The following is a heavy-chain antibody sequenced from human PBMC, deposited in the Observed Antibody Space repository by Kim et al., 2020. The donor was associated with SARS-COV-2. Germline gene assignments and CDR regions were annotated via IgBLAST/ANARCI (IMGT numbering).Heavy chain of an antibody. CDR3: ARETTVVIPAFDY. J-gene: IGHJ4*02. V-gene: IGHV3-30*01. D-gene: IGHD4-17*01. Sequence: YAGSVKGRCTISRDDSKNTLYLPMNSLRAEDTAVYYCARETTVVIPAFDYWGQGTLVTVSS.